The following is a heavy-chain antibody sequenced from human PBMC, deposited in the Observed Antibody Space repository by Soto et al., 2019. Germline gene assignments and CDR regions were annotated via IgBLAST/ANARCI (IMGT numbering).Heavy chain of an antibody. Sequence: PGGSLRLSCAASGFTCSSYSMNWVRQAPGKGLEWVSSISSSSSYIYYADSVKGRFTISRDNAKNSLYLQMNSLRAEDTAVYYCAGDLECSVTSFPTDYYGVGVWGPGTTVTVSS. V-gene: IGHV3-21*01. CDR3: AGDLECSVTSFPTDYYGVGV. J-gene: IGHJ6*02. CDR1: GFTCSSYS. D-gene: IGHD3-3*01. CDR2: ISSSSSYI.